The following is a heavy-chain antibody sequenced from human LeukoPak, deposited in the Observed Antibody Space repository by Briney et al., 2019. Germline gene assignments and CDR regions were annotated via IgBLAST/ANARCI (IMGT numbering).Heavy chain of an antibody. V-gene: IGHV3-7*01. D-gene: IGHD3-10*01. Sequence: GGSLRLSCATSGFTFSNYWMSWVRQAPGKGLEWVANIKQDGSEKYYADSVKGRFTISRDNAKNSLYLQMNSLRAEDTAVYYCARSGGYYGSGVYYYMDVWGKGTTVTVSS. CDR3: ARSGGYYGSGVYYYMDV. CDR2: IKQDGSEK. CDR1: GFTFSNYW. J-gene: IGHJ6*03.